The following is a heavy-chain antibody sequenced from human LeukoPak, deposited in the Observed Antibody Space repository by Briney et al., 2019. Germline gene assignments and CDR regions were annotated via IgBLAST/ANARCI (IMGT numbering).Heavy chain of an antibody. D-gene: IGHD3-16*01. V-gene: IGHV3-11*01. CDR2: ISSSGSTI. CDR1: GSTFSDYY. CDR3: ARDFLRSGGCAFDI. J-gene: IGHJ3*02. Sequence: GGSLRLSCAASGSTFSDYYMSWIRQAPGKGLEWVSYISSSGSTIYYADSVKGRFTISRDNAKNSLYLQMNSLRAEDTAVYYCARDFLRSGGCAFDIWGQGTMVTVSS.